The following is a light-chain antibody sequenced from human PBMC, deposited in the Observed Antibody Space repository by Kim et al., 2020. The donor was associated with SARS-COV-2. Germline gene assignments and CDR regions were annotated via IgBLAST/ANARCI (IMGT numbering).Light chain of an antibody. CDR2: EVS. V-gene: IGLV2-8*01. CDR3: GSYAGNNSWV. Sequence: GQSVTISCTGTSSDVGGYNYVSWYQQHPGKAPKLMIYEVSKRPSGVPDRFSGSKSGNTASLTVSGLQAEDEADYYCGSYAGNNSWVFGGGTQLTVL. CDR1: SSDVGGYNY. J-gene: IGLJ3*02.